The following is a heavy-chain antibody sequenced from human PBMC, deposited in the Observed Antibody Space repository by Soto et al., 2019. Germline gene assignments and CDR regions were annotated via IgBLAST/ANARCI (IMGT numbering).Heavy chain of an antibody. CDR2: VAYSGTT. J-gene: IGHJ4*02. Sequence: QVQLQESGPGVVKASETLSLTCTVSGGSISISGYYWSWIRQPPGNGLEYIGYVAYSGTTSFNPSLRSRVTISIDTSKNQFSLRLTSVTPAHAAIYYCARSRGGVALEYWGQGTLVPVSS. CDR3: ARSRGGVALEY. V-gene: IGHV4-61*08. D-gene: IGHD3-16*01. CDR1: GGSISISGYY.